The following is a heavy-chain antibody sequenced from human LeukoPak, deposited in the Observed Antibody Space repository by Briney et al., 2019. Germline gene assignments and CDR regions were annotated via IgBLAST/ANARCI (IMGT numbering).Heavy chain of an antibody. CDR3: AKKFAAATENTWFDP. D-gene: IGHD6-25*01. CDR2: FSGSGDTS. CDR1: GFTFSNYA. J-gene: IGHJ5*02. Sequence: GGFLRLSCVASGFTFSNYAMTWVRQAPGKGLKWVAIFSGSGDTSYYADSGKGRFTISRDKSKNTLWLQMNSLRAEDTAVYFCAKKFAAATENTWFDPWGQGTLVAVSS. V-gene: IGHV3-23*01.